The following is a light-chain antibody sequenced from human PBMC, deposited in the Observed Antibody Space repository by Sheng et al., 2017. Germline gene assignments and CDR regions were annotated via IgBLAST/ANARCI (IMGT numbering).Light chain of an antibody. CDR3: QCRGT. J-gene: IGKJ2*01. CDR2: GAS. Sequence: DIRMTQSPSSLSASVGDRVTISCRASQAISYYLAWYQHKPGKAPKVLIYGASTLQSGVPSRFSGSGSGTDFTLTISSLQPEDVATYYCQCRGTFGQGTKLEIK. CDR1: QAISYY. V-gene: IGKV1-27*01.